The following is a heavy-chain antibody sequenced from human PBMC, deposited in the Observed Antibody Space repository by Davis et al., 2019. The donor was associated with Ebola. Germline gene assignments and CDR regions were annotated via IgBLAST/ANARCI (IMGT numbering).Heavy chain of an antibody. CDR2: IVPIFGTA. V-gene: IGHV1-69*13. CDR1: GCSFSSFA. Sequence: AASVKVSCKTSGCSFSSFAISWVRQAPGQGLEWMGGIVPIFGTANYAQKFQGRVTITADESTNTAYMELSSLRSEDTAVYYCARDTGRDGLYWGQGTLVTVSS. CDR3: ARDTGRDGLY. D-gene: IGHD5-24*01. J-gene: IGHJ4*02.